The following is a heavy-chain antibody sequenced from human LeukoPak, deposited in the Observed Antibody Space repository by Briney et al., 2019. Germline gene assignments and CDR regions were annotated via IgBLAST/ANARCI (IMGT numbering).Heavy chain of an antibody. J-gene: IGHJ3*02. CDR3: ARDYSVPRPHDAFDI. CDR1: GGSISSYY. CDR2: IYYSGST. Sequence: SETLSLTCTVSGGSISSYYWSWIRQPPGKGLEWIGYIYYSGSTNYNPSLKSRVTISVDTSKNQFSLKLSSVTAADTAVYYCARDYSVPRPHDAFDIWGQGTMVTVSS. D-gene: IGHD5/OR15-5a*01. V-gene: IGHV4-59*01.